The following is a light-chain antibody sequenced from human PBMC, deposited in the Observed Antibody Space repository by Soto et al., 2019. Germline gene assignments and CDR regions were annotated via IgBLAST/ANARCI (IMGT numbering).Light chain of an antibody. J-gene: IGLJ1*01. CDR3: SSFTSSSSYV. CDR1: SSDVGSYNS. V-gene: IGLV2-14*03. Sequence: QSVLAQPASVSGSPGQSLAISCTGTSSDVGSYNSVSWYQQYPGKAPTLMIHDVSNRPSGVSDRFSGSKSGNTASLTISGLQAEDEAVYYCSSFTSSSSYVFGSGTKVTVL. CDR2: DVS.